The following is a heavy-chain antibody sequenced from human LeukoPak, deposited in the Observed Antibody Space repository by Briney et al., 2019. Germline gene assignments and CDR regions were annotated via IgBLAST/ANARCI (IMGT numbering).Heavy chain of an antibody. CDR3: ARRYYYNLGSFPFDF. D-gene: IGHD3-10*01. J-gene: IGHJ4*02. V-gene: IGHV4-31*03. CDR2: IYYSGNT. CDR1: GGSISSGDYY. Sequence: SQTLSLTCTVSGGSISSGDYYWSWIRQHPGKGLEWIGYIYYSGNTYYNPSLKSRVTISEDTSKNQFYLNLSSVTAADTAVYYCARRYYYNLGSFPFDFWGQGTLVTVSS.